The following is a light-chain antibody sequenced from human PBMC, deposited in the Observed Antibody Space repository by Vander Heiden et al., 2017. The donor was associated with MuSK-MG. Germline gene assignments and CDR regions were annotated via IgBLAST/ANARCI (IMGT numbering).Light chain of an antibody. J-gene: IGLJ2*01. CDR3: CSYAGSYPVV. CDR2: DVS. Sequence: QSALTQPRSVSGSPGPSVTISCPGTSSDVGGYNYVSWYQQHPGKAPKLMIYDVSKRPAGVPDRFSGSKSGNTASLTISGLQAEEEADYYCCSYAGSYPVVFGGGTKLTVL. CDR1: SSDVGGYNY. V-gene: IGLV2-11*01.